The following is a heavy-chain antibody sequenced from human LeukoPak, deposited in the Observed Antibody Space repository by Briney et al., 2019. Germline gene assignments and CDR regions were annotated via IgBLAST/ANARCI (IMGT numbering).Heavy chain of an antibody. CDR2: IHSDGRST. V-gene: IGHV3-74*01. CDR1: GFTFSSYW. J-gene: IGHJ4*02. CDR3: ARVRWGGLYYFDY. D-gene: IGHD3-16*01. Sequence: GGSLRLSCAASGFTFSSYWMHWVRQAPGKGLVGVSRIHSDGRSTSYADSVKGRFTISRDNAKNTLYLQMNSLRAEDTAVYYCARVRWGGLYYFDYWGQGTLVTVSS.